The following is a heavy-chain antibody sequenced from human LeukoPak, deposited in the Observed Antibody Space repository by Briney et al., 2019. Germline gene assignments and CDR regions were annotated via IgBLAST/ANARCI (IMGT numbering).Heavy chain of an antibody. J-gene: IGHJ4*02. V-gene: IGHV3-7*05. CDR2: IKQDGSEK. CDR1: GFTFSSYW. CDR3: ARDQRYCSSSSCPGEPFDY. D-gene: IGHD2-2*01. Sequence: GGSLRLSCAASGFTFSSYWMSWVRQAPGKGLEWVANIKQDGSEKYYVDSVKGRFTISRDNAKNSLYLQMNSLRAEDTAVYYCARDQRYCSSSSCPGEPFDYWGQGTLVTVSS.